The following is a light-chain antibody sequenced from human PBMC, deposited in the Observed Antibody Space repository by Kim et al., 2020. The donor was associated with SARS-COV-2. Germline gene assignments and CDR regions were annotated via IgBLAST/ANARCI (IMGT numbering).Light chain of an antibody. J-gene: IGKJ2*01. Sequence: IASWLAWYQQKVGDAPRLLIYAASALPDGVPSRFSGSGSGRDFTLTINNLHPEDSATYYCQQTNNLPHTFGQGTKLEI. CDR3: QQTNNLPHT. V-gene: IGKV1-12*01. CDR1: IASW. CDR2: AAS.